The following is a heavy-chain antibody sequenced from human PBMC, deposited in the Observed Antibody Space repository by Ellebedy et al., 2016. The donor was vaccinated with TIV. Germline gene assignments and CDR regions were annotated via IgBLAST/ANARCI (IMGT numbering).Heavy chain of an antibody. CDR3: ASNVDTPKVRGNY. D-gene: IGHD5-18*01. J-gene: IGHJ4*02. Sequence: GESLKISCAASGFTFTSYAMSWVRQAPGKGLEWVSAISGRGDSTFYADSVKGRFTISRDNSKNTLYRQMNSLRVEDTGRYYCASNVDTPKVRGNYWGQGTLVTVSS. V-gene: IGHV3-23*01. CDR2: ISGRGDST. CDR1: GFTFTSYA.